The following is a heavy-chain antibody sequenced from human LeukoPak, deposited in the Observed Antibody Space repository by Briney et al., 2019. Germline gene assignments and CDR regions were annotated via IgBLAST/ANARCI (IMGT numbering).Heavy chain of an antibody. CDR2: IYSGGRT. Sequence: GGSLRLSCAVSGLTVSSSYISWVRQAPGKGLEWVSVIYSGGRTYYAGSVKGRFTISRDNSKNTVDLQMSSLRVDDTAIYYCVRGPATPGYYHFFYWGQGTLATVSS. CDR1: GLTVSSSY. CDR3: VRGPATPGYYHFFY. V-gene: IGHV3-66*01. J-gene: IGHJ4*02. D-gene: IGHD3-22*01.